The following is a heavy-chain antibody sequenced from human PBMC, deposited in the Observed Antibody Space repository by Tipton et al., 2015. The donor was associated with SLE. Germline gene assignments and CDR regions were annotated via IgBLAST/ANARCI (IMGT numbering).Heavy chain of an antibody. V-gene: IGHV4-34*01. CDR3: SKIEDIRYYLGLDV. J-gene: IGHJ6*02. CDR2: ISRTGDT. CDR1: GESFGVNS. D-gene: IGHD2-15*01. Sequence: TLSLTCAVYGESFGVNSWSWVRQPPGKGLEWIGRISRTGDTNYNPSLKSRVTISVDTSKNQFSLRLTSVTAADTAVYFCSKIEDIRYYLGLDVWGRGTTVTVSS.